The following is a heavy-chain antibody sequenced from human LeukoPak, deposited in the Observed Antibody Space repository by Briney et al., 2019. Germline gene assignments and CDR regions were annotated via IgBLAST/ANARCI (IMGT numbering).Heavy chain of an antibody. CDR3: AREPRYSYGSSYGMDV. CDR1: GGSISSYY. CDR2: IYYSGST. J-gene: IGHJ6*02. V-gene: IGHV4-59*01. D-gene: IGHD5-18*01. Sequence: KTSETLSLTCTVSGGSISSYYWSWIRQPPGKGLEWIGYIYYSGSTNYNPSLKSRVTISVDTSKNQFSLKLSSVTAADTAVYYCAREPRYSYGSSYGMDVWGQGTTATVSS.